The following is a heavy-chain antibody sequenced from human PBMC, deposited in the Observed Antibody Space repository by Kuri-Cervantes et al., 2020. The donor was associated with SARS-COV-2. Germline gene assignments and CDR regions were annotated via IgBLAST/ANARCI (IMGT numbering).Heavy chain of an antibody. CDR2: IYTSGST. CDR1: GGSISSYY. D-gene: IGHD6-25*01. J-gene: IGHJ3*01. V-gene: IGHV4-4*07. CDR3: VRVAIGGLYDAIDV. Sequence: SETLSLTCTVSGGSISSYYWSWIRQPAGKGLEWIGRIYTSGSTNYNPSLKSRVTMSVDTSKNQFSLKLSSVTAADTAAYYCVRVAIGGLYDAIDVWGQGRMVTVSS.